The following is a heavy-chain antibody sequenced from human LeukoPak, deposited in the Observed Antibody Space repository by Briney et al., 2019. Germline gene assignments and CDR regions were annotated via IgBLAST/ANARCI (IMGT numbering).Heavy chain of an antibody. V-gene: IGHV1-69*04. CDR2: IIPIFGIA. CDR1: GGTFSSYA. CDR3: ARDYGGNPIFDY. J-gene: IGHJ4*02. D-gene: IGHD4-23*01. Sequence: SVKVSCKASGGTFSSYAISWVRQAPGQGLEWMGRIIPIFGIANYAQKFQGRVTITADKSTSTAYMELSSLRSEDTAAYYCARDYGGNPIFDYWGQGTLVTVSS.